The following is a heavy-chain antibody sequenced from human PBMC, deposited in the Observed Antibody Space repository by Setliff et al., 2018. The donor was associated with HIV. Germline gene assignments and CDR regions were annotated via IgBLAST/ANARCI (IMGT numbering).Heavy chain of an antibody. CDR1: GFTFSDYE. D-gene: IGHD3-10*01. J-gene: IGHJ4*02. CDR2: ISSSGNTV. V-gene: IGHV3-48*03. Sequence: PGESLKISCTASGFTFSDYEMNWVRQAPGKGLEWVPYISSSGNTVYYADSVKGRFAISRDNAKRSLYLQMNSLRGEDTAVYYCARYFRDGSYNDYWGQGTLVTVSS. CDR3: ARYFRDGSYNDY.